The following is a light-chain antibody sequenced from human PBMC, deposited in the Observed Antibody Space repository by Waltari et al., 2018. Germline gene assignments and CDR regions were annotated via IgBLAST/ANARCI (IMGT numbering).Light chain of an antibody. CDR2: ATS. J-gene: IGKJ2*01. V-gene: IGKV1-17*01. Sequence: IQMTQSPSSLSASVGDRVTFTCRASQGVRFLGWFQQKPGRAPKRLIYATSTLQIGVPSRFSGSGSGTEFTLTISSLQPEDVATYYCLQHSSYLYTFGQGTRLEIK. CDR3: LQHSSYLYT. CDR1: QGVRF.